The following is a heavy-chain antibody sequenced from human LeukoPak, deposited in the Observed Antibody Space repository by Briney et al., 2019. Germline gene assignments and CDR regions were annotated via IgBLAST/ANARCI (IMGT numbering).Heavy chain of an antibody. Sequence: SETLSLTCTVSGGSISSYYWSWIRQPPGKGLEWIGYIYYSGSTTYNPSLKSRVTISVDTSKNQFSLKLSSVTGADTAVYYCARLPDYGDYSYYFDYWGQGTLVTVSS. D-gene: IGHD4-17*01. V-gene: IGHV4-59*08. CDR3: ARLPDYGDYSYYFDY. CDR1: GGSISSYY. J-gene: IGHJ4*02. CDR2: IYYSGST.